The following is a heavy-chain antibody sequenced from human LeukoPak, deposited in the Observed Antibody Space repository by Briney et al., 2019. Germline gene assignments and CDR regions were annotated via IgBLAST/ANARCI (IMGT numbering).Heavy chain of an antibody. J-gene: IGHJ4*02. CDR2: INHSGST. Sequence: SQTLSLTCAVYGGSFSGYYWSWIRQPPGKGLEWIGEINHSGSTNYNPSLKSRVTISVDTSKNQFSLKLSSVTAADTAVYYCARGFSGYCSSTSCYMMGYYFDYWGQGTLVTVSS. CDR3: ARGFSGYCSSTSCYMMGYYFDY. V-gene: IGHV4-34*01. D-gene: IGHD2-2*02. CDR1: GGSFSGYY.